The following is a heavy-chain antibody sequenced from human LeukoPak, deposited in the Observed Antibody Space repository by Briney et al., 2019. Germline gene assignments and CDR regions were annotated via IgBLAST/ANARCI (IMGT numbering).Heavy chain of an antibody. Sequence: ASVKVSCKVSGYTLTGLSMNWVRQAPGKGLEWMGGFDPEDGETIYAQKFQGRVTMTEDTSTDTAYMELSSLRSEDTAVYYCATGKWELVSYWFDPWGQGTLVTVSS. D-gene: IGHD1-26*01. CDR2: FDPEDGET. CDR1: GYTLTGLS. J-gene: IGHJ5*02. V-gene: IGHV1-24*01. CDR3: ATGKWELVSYWFDP.